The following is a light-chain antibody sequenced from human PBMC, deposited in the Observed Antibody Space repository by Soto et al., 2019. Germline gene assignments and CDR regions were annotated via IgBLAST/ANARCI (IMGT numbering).Light chain of an antibody. CDR1: NIGTKD. CDR3: QVWDRSIDLGV. V-gene: IGLV3-21*02. CDR2: DNK. J-gene: IGLJ1*01. Sequence: SYELAQSPSVSVAPGQTASITCGGSNIGTKDVHWYQQKPGRAPLLVVYDNKERPSGVPDRFSGSNPGNTATLTISRVEGGDEADYYCQVWDRSIDLGVFGSGTKVTVL.